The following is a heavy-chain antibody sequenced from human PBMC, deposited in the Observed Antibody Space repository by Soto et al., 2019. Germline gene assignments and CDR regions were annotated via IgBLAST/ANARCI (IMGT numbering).Heavy chain of an antibody. Sequence: PGGSLRLSCAASGFTFSNAWMSWVRQAPGKGLEWVGRIKSKTDGGTTDYAAPVKGRFTISRDDSKNTLYLQMNSLKTEDTAVYYCTTDPQFYCGGDCQDWFDPWGQGTLVTVSS. D-gene: IGHD2-21*02. CDR1: GFTFSNAW. CDR3: TTDPQFYCGGDCQDWFDP. CDR2: IKSKTDGGTT. J-gene: IGHJ5*02. V-gene: IGHV3-15*01.